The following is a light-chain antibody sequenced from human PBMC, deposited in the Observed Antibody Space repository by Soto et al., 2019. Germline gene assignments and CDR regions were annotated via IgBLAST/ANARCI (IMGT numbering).Light chain of an antibody. V-gene: IGKV3D-20*02. J-gene: IGKJ4*01. CDR2: GAS. Sequence: EILFTQSPGTLSLSPGERATLSCRASQSVSSSYLAWYQPPPGKPPRLLIYGASSRATGIPDRFSGMRSGTDFTLTLSRLEPEDFSVYSCQQRSNWPLTFGGGTKVDIK. CDR1: QSVSSSY. CDR3: QQRSNWPLT.